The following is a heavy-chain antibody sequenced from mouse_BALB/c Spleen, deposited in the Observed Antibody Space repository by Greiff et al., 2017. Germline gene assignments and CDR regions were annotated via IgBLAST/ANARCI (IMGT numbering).Heavy chain of an antibody. CDR1: GFTFSDYY. CDR3: ARHKTTAAWFAY. CDR2: ISDGGSYT. J-gene: IGHJ3*01. D-gene: IGHD1-2*01. Sequence: DVMLVESGGGLVKPGGSLKLSCAASGFTFSDYYMYWVRQTPEKRLEWVATISDGGSYTYYPDSVKGRFTISRDNAKNTLYLQMSSLKSEDTAMYYCARHKTTAAWFAYWGQGTLVTVSA. V-gene: IGHV5-4*02.